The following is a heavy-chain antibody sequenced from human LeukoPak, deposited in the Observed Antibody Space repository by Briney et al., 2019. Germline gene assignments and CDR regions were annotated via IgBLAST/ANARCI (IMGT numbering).Heavy chain of an antibody. V-gene: IGHV3-66*01. D-gene: IGHD5-24*01. CDR1: GFTVSDNY. J-gene: IGHJ4*02. CDR3: ARDFMATITDY. Sequence: GGSLRLSCAASGFTVSDNYMSWVRQAPGKGLEWVSVIYSGGSTYYADSVKGRFTISRDNSKNTLYLQMNSLRAGDTAVYYCARDFMATITDYWGQGTLVTVSS. CDR2: IYSGGST.